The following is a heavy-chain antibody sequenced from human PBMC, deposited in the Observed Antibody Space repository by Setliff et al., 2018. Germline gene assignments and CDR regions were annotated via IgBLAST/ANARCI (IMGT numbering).Heavy chain of an antibody. CDR2: ISYDGSHD. J-gene: IGHJ5*02. D-gene: IGHD3-22*01. Sequence: GGSLRLSCAASGFTFNQYWMTWVRQAPGRGPEWLAVISYDGSHDYYADSVRGRFTISRDNSNNTLYMQMSSLRAEDTAIYSCARDGKQYYYDSTGYYRNWFDPWGQGTLVTVSS. V-gene: IGHV3-30-3*01. CDR3: ARDGKQYYYDSTGYYRNWFDP. CDR1: GFTFNQYW.